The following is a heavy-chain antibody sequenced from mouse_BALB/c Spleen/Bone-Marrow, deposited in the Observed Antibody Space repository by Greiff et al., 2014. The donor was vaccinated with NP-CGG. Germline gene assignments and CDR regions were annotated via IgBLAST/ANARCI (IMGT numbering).Heavy chain of an antibody. CDR2: IDPANGNT. V-gene: IGHV14-3*02. Sequence: VQLKESGAELVKPGASVKLSCIASGFNIKDTYMHWVKQRPEQGLEWIGRIDPANGNTKYDPKFQGKATITADTSSNTAYLQLSSLTSEDTAVYYCASYYYGSSTFAYWGQGTLVTVSA. CDR1: GFNIKDTY. D-gene: IGHD1-1*01. CDR3: ASYYYGSSTFAY. J-gene: IGHJ3*01.